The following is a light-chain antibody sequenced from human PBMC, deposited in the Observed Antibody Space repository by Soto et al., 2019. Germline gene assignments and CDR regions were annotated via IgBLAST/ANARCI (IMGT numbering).Light chain of an antibody. Sequence: SYELTQPPSVSVSPGQTARITCSGDALPKKYAYWYQQKSGQAPVLVIYEDSKRSSGIPERFSGSSSGTMATLTISGAQVEDEAAYYCYSKDSSGNIMVFGGGTKLTVL. CDR3: YSKDSSGNIMV. V-gene: IGLV3-10*01. J-gene: IGLJ3*02. CDR1: ALPKKY. CDR2: EDS.